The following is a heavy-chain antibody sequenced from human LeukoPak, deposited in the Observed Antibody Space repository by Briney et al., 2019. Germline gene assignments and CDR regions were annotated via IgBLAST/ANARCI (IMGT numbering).Heavy chain of an antibody. CDR2: ISGSGSNK. Sequence: PGGSLRLSCAASGFTFSDYFMTWLRQAPGKGLEWVSYISGSGSNKYYADSVKGRFTISRDNAKSSLYLQMNSLRAEDTAVYYCATSQSSVAGIVGDWGQGTLVTVSS. V-gene: IGHV3-11*04. CDR3: ATSQSSVAGIVGD. CDR1: GFTFSDYF. J-gene: IGHJ4*02. D-gene: IGHD6-19*01.